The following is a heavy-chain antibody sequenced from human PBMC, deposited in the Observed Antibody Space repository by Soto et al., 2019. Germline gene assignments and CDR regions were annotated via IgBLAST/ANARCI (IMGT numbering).Heavy chain of an antibody. CDR2: IKQDGSEK. Sequence: GGSLRLSCAASGFTFSSYWMSWVRQAPGKGLEWVANIKQDGSEKYYVDSVKGRFTISRDNAKNSLYLQMNSLRAEDTAVYYCARDTPLRVDIVATIHCSGGSCYYGMGVWGQGTTVTSP. J-gene: IGHJ6*02. V-gene: IGHV3-7*01. CDR3: ARDTPLRVDIVATIHCSGGSCYYGMGV. CDR1: GFTFSSYW. D-gene: IGHD5-12*01.